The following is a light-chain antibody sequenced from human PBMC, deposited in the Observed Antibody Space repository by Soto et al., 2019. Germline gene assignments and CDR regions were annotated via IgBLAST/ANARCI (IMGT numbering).Light chain of an antibody. J-gene: IGKJ1*01. CDR2: KAS. CDR1: QTLSSW. V-gene: IGKV1-5*03. CDR3: QHYNSHSKA. Sequence: DIQRTKSTYTLSGSVGDRGTITCRASQTLSSWLAWYQQKPGKAPKLLIYKASTLKSGVPSRFSGSGSGTEFPLTISSLQPDDFATYYCQHYNSHSKAFGQGTKVDNK.